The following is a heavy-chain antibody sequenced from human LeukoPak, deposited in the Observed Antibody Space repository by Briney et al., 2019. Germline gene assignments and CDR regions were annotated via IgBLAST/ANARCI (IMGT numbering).Heavy chain of an antibody. CDR2: ISGSGGST. CDR1: GFTFSSYA. Sequence: PGGSLRLSCAASGFTFSSYAMSWVRQALGKGLEWVSAISGSGGSTYYADSVKGRFTISRGNSKNTLYLQMNSLRAEDTAVYYCAKVRGSGSSPLDYWGQGTLVTVSS. J-gene: IGHJ4*02. CDR3: AKVRGSGSSPLDY. V-gene: IGHV3-23*01. D-gene: IGHD3-10*01.